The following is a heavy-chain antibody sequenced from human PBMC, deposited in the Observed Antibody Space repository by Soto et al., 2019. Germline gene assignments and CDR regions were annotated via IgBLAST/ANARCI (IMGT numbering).Heavy chain of an antibody. D-gene: IGHD6-13*01. CDR2: IYSSGAT. V-gene: IGHV4-31*02. CDR3: ARDTSSTSLRAEYFQF. Sequence: PSETLSLTCSVSGASVTSGGYFWTWIRQLPGKGLEWIGYIYSSGATQYNPSLQSRLTISLDTSKNQFSLRLTSVTVADTAVYYCARDTSSTSLRAEYFQFWGQGTQVTVSS. J-gene: IGHJ1*01. CDR1: GASVTSGGYF.